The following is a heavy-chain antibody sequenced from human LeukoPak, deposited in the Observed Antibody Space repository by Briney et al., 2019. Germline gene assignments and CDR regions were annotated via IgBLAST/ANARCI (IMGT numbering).Heavy chain of an antibody. CDR1: GGSFSGYY. J-gene: IGHJ3*02. Sequence: RASETLSLTCAVYGGSFSGYYWSWIRQPPGKGLEWIGEINHSGSTNYNPSLKSRVTISVDTSKNQFSLKLSSVTAADTAVYHCARHDPIVGTPDAFDIWGQGTMVTVSS. V-gene: IGHV4-34*01. CDR3: ARHDPIVGTPDAFDI. D-gene: IGHD1-26*01. CDR2: INHSGST.